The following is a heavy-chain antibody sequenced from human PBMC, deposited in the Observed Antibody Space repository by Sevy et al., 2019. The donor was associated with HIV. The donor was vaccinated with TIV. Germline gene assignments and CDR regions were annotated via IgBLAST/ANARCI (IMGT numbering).Heavy chain of an antibody. CDR2: IKSKTDGGTT. Sequence: GGSLRLSCAASGFTFSNAWMNWVRQAPGKGLEWVGRIKSKTDGGTTDYAELVKGRFTISRDDSKNTLYLQMNSLKTEDTAVYYCTSRRWNYDSSGYYWYFDFWGQGTLVTVSS. CDR1: GFTFSNAW. CDR3: TSRRWNYDSSGYYWYFDF. V-gene: IGHV3-15*07. J-gene: IGHJ4*02. D-gene: IGHD3-22*01.